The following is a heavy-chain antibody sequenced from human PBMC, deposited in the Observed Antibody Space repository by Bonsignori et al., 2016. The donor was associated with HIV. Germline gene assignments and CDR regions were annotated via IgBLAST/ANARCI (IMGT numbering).Heavy chain of an antibody. CDR2: IYYSGST. J-gene: IGHJ5*02. Sequence: SETLSLTCTVSGGSISSSSYYWGWIRQPPGKGLEWIGSIYYSGSTYYNPSLKSRVTISVDTSKNQFSLKLSSVTAADTAVYYCARALELGVVITGFDPWGQGTLVTVSS. CDR1: GGSISSSSYY. D-gene: IGHD3-3*01. V-gene: IGHV4-39*07. CDR3: ARALELGVVITGFDP.